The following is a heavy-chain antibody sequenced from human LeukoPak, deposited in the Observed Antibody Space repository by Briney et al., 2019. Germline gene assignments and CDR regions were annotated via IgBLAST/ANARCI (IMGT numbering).Heavy chain of an antibody. CDR2: ISYDGSNK. Sequence: GRSLRLSCAASGFTFSSYAMHWVRQAPGKGLEWVAVISYDGSNKYYADSVKGRFTISRDNSKNTLYLQMNSLRAEDTAVYYCASDVRYYDILTGYDYWGQGTLVTVSS. CDR1: GFTFSSYA. V-gene: IGHV3-30*04. J-gene: IGHJ4*02. D-gene: IGHD3-9*01. CDR3: ASDVRYYDILTGYDY.